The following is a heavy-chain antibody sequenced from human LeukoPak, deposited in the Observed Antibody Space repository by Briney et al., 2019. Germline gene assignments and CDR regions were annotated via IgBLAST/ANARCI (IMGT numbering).Heavy chain of an antibody. CDR1: GFTFSSYS. V-gene: IGHV3-21*01. D-gene: IGHD2-2*02. CDR2: ISSSSYI. CDR3: ARGAYCSSTSCYTADYYYYGMDV. J-gene: IGHJ6*02. Sequence: GGSLRLSCAASGFTFSSYSMNWVRQAPGRGLEWVSSISSSSYIYYADSVKGRFTTSRDNAKNSLYLQMNGLRAEDTAVYYCARGAYCSSTSCYTADYYYYGMDVWGQGTTDTVSS.